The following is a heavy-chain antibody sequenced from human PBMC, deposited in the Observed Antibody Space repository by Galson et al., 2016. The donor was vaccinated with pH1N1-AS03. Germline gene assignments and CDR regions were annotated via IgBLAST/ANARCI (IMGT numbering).Heavy chain of an antibody. V-gene: IGHV3-30*02. CDR2: IQYDESYR. J-gene: IGHJ4*02. CDR1: GFTLSGYG. CDR3: VKESPKEAGDY. Sequence: SLRLSCAASGFTLSGYGMHWVRQAPGKGPEWAAFIQYDESYRNYADSVKGRFSISRDISKNTLYLQMNSLRVEDTAMFYCVKESPKEAGDYWGRGVMVTVSS.